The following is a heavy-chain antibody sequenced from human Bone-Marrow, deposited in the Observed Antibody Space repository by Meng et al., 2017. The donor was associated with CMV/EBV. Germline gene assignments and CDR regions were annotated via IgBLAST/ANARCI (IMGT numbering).Heavy chain of an antibody. CDR2: TYYSGIT. Sequence: SSPNYYWTWIRQPPGKGLEWITYTYYSGITNYNPSLRSRVTILVDMSKNHFSLKLNSVTAADTAVYYCARDSGYSYGRPHHNWFDPWGQGTLVTVSS. J-gene: IGHJ5*02. D-gene: IGHD5-18*01. CDR1: SSPNYY. V-gene: IGHV4-61*01. CDR3: ARDSGYSYGRPHHNWFDP.